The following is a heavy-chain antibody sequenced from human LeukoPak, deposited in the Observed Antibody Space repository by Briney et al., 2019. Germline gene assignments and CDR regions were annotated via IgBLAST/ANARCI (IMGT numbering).Heavy chain of an antibody. CDR3: AKEIAGGGVVDY. V-gene: IGHV3-23*01. Sequence: GGSLRLSCAASGFTFSSYAMSWVRQAPGKGLEWVSAVSGDGDGDITYYADSVKGRFTVSRDNSGNTLYLQMNSLRAEDTAVYYCAKEIAGGGVVDYWGQGTLVSVSS. D-gene: IGHD3-16*01. CDR2: VSGDGDGDIT. J-gene: IGHJ4*02. CDR1: GFTFSSYA.